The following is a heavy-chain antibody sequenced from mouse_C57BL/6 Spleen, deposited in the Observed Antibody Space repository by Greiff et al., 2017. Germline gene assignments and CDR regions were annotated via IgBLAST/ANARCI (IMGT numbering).Heavy chain of an antibody. CDR1: GYTFTSYG. CDR2: IYPRDGST. D-gene: IGHD1-1*01. J-gene: IGHJ1*03. Sequence: QVQLQQSGAELARPGASVKLSCKASGYTFTSYGISWVKQRTGQGLEWIGWIYPRDGSTKYNEKFKGKATLTVDTSSSTAYMELHSLTSEDSAVYFCARSLYYGSSYDWYFDVWGTGTTVTVSS. V-gene: IGHV1-85*01. CDR3: ARSLYYGSSYDWYFDV.